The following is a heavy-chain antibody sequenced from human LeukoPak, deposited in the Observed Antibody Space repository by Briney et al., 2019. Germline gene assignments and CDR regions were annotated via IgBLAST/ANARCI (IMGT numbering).Heavy chain of an antibody. V-gene: IGHV3-11*06. CDR1: GFTFSAHA. CDR2: ISSSTTDI. D-gene: IGHD4-17*01. Sequence: PGGSLRLSCATSGFTFSAHAMSWVSQAPGMGLEWISYISSSTTDIYYADSVKGRFTISRDNAKNSLFLQLNSLRHDDTGVYYCAREPWTTVTTWDYYYGMDVWGQGTTVTVSS. J-gene: IGHJ6*02. CDR3: AREPWTTVTTWDYYYGMDV.